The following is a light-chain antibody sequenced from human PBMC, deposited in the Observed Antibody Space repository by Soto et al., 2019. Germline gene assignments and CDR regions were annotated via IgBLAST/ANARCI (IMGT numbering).Light chain of an antibody. V-gene: IGLV2-14*03. CDR2: DVS. Sequence: QSALTQPASVSGSPGQSITISCTGTSSDVGGYNYVSWYQQHPGKAPKLMIYDVSSRPSGVSNRFSGSKSGNTASLTISGLQAEDEADYYCTSYTSSSTRGVFGGGTKLPS. CDR3: TSYTSSSTRGV. CDR1: SSDVGGYNY. J-gene: IGLJ2*01.